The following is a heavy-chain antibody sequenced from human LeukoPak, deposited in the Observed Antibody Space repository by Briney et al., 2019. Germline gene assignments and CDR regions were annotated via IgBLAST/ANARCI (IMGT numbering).Heavy chain of an antibody. D-gene: IGHD3-22*01. Sequence: ASVKVSCKASGYTFSGYYIHWVRQAPGQGLEWMGWVDPTNGATNYAQQFQGRVTMTTDTSSNTAYVELNWLTSDDTAVFYCARPRSESGGYYYGHWGQGTLVTVSS. CDR1: GYTFSGYY. V-gene: IGHV1-2*02. J-gene: IGHJ4*02. CDR2: VDPTNGAT. CDR3: ARPRSESGGYYYGH.